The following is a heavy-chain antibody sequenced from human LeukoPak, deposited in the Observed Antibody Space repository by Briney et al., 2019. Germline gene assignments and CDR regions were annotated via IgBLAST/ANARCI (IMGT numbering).Heavy chain of an antibody. CDR1: GFTFSTYA. Sequence: GGSLRLSCAASGFTFSTYAMIWVRQPPGKGLEWVSALSTTGTTTYYADSVKGRFTISRNNSRNTLYLQMNSLRAEDTAVYYCARDGLGFGSNYYYYYGMDVWGQGTTVTVSS. V-gene: IGHV3-23*01. J-gene: IGHJ6*02. CDR2: LSTTGTTT. D-gene: IGHD3-10*01. CDR3: ARDGLGFGSNYYYYYGMDV.